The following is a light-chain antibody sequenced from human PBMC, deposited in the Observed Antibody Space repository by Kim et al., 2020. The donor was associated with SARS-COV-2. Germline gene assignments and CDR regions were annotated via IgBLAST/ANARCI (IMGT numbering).Light chain of an antibody. CDR2: SNN. Sequence: ELTQPPSASGTPGQRVTISCSGSSSNFGSNYVYWYQQLPGTAPKLLIYSNNQRPSGVPDRFSGSKSGTSASLAISGLRSEDEADYYCAAWDDSLSGVVFGGGTQLTVL. CDR3: AAWDDSLSGVV. J-gene: IGLJ2*01. V-gene: IGLV1-47*02. CDR1: SSNFGSNY.